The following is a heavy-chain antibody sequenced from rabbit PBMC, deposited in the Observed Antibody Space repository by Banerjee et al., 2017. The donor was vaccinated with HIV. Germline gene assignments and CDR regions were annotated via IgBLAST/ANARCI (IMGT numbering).Heavy chain of an antibody. CDR2: IYAGDGST. V-gene: IGHV1S45*01. J-gene: IGHJ4*01. D-gene: IGHD6-1*01. Sequence: QEQLEESGGDLVKPGASLTLTCTASGFSFSSGYWICWVRQAPGKGLEWIACIYAGDGSTYYASWAKGRFTISKTSSTTVTLQVTSLTAADTATYFCARATYANYGYAHYFKLWGPGTLVTVS. CDR1: GFSFSSGYW. CDR3: ARATYANYGYAHYFKL.